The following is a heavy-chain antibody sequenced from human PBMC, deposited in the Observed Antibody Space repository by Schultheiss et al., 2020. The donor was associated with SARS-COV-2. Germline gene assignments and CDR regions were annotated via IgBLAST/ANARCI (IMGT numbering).Heavy chain of an antibody. CDR2: ISYDGSNK. V-gene: IGHV3-30*03. D-gene: IGHD6-19*01. Sequence: GGSLRLSCAASGFTFSSYGMHWVRQAPGKGLEWVAVISYDGSNKYYADSVKGRFTISRDNSKNTLYLQMNSLRAEDTAVYYCARERAYSSGWFGYYYYGMDVWGQGTTVTVSS. J-gene: IGHJ6*02. CDR1: GFTFSSYG. CDR3: ARERAYSSGWFGYYYYGMDV.